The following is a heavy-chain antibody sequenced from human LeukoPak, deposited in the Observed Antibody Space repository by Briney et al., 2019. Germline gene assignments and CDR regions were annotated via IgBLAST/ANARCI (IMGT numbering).Heavy chain of an antibody. CDR3: ARDLGYYDSSGYEEYYFDY. CDR2: IYTSGST. V-gene: IGHV4-4*07. J-gene: IGHJ4*02. CDR1: GGSISSYY. Sequence: SQTLSLTCTVSGGSISSYYWSWIRQPAGKGLEWIGRIYTSGSTNYNPSLKSRVTMSVDTSKNQFSLKLSSVTAADTAVCYCARDLGYYDSSGYEEYYFDYWGQGTLVTVSS. D-gene: IGHD3-22*01.